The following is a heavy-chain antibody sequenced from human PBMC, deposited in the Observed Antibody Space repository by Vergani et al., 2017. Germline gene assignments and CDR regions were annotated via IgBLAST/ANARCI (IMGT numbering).Heavy chain of an antibody. CDR1: GYTLTELS. D-gene: IGHD5-18*01. CDR3: ARGGYSYGYSDGVFFY. Sequence: QVQLVQSGAEVKKPGASVKVSCKVSGYTLTELSMHWVRQAPGKGLEWMGGFDPEDGETIYAQKFQGRVTMTTDTSTSTAYMELRSLRSDDTAVYYCARGGYSYGYSDGVFFYWGQGTLVTVSS. V-gene: IGHV1-24*01. J-gene: IGHJ4*02. CDR2: FDPEDGET.